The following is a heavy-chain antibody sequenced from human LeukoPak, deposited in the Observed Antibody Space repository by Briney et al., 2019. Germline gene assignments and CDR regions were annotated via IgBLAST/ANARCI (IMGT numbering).Heavy chain of an antibody. Sequence: ASVKVSCKASAYTLTDYYMHWVRQAPGQGLEWMGWINPNSGVTNYAQKFQGRVTMTRDTSISTAYMELSRLRSDDTAVYYCARRGIAVAGYYYGMDVWGQGTTVTVSS. D-gene: IGHD6-19*01. J-gene: IGHJ6*02. V-gene: IGHV1-2*02. CDR2: INPNSGVT. CDR1: AYTLTDYY. CDR3: ARRGIAVAGYYYGMDV.